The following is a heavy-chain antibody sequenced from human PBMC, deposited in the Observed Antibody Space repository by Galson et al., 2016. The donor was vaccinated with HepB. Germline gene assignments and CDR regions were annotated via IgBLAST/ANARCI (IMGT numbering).Heavy chain of an antibody. Sequence: QSGAEVKKPGESLRISCMGSGYNFITYWISWVRQMPGKGLEWMGSIDPSDSYTNYSPSLQGHVTSSTDRSISTAYLQWSSLKASDTAIYYCAIRLYSSGSFDYWGQGTLVTVSS. J-gene: IGHJ4*02. V-gene: IGHV5-10-1*01. CDR3: AIRLYSSGSFDY. D-gene: IGHD6-19*01. CDR2: IDPSDSYT. CDR1: GYNFITYW.